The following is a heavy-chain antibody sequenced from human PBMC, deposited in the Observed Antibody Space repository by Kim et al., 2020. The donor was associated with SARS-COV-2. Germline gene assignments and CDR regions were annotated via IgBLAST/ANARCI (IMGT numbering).Heavy chain of an antibody. D-gene: IGHD1-20*01. J-gene: IGHJ4*02. V-gene: IGHV5-51*01. CDR3: ARHNLRNNLPDY. CDR2: T. Sequence: TGYSPSFQGQVTSSADKSISTAYLQWSSLKASDTAMYYCARHNLRNNLPDYWGQGTLVTVSS.